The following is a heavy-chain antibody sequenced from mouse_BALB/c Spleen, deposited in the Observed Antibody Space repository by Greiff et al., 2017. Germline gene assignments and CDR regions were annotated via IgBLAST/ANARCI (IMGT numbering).Heavy chain of an antibody. D-gene: IGHD2-1*01. J-gene: IGHJ3*01. CDR3: ARYGNTAWFAY. Sequence: DMQLVESGPGLVKPSQSLSLTCTVTGYSITSDYAWNWIRQFPGNKLEWMGYISYSGSTSYNPSLKSRISITRDTSKNQFFLQLNSVTTEDTATYYCARYGNTAWFAYWGQGTLVTVSA. CDR2: ISYSGST. V-gene: IGHV3-2*02. CDR1: GYSITSDYA.